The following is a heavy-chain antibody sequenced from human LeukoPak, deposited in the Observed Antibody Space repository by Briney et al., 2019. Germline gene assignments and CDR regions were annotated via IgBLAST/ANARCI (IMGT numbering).Heavy chain of an antibody. CDR3: AELGITMIGGV. Sequence: GGSLRLSCAASGFTLSNYSMSWVRQAPGKGLEWVSYISSSGSTIYYADSVKGRFTISRDNAKNSLYLQMNSLRAEDTAVYYCAELGITMIGGVWGKGTTVTISS. D-gene: IGHD3-10*02. V-gene: IGHV3-48*04. J-gene: IGHJ6*04. CDR1: GFTLSNYS. CDR2: ISSSGSTI.